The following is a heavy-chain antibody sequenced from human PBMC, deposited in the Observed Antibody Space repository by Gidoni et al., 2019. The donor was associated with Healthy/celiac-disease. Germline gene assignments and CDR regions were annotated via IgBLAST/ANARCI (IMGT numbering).Heavy chain of an antibody. V-gene: IGHV4-34*01. Sequence: QVQLQQWGAGLLKPSETLSLTCAVYGGSFSGYYWSWIRQPPGKGLEWIGEINHSGSTNYNPSLKSRVTISVDTSKNQFSLKLSSVTAADTAVYYCARGRLYYDILTGYSNYYYYGMDVWGQGTTVTVSS. J-gene: IGHJ6*02. CDR1: GGSFSGYY. D-gene: IGHD3-9*01. CDR3: ARGRLYYDILTGYSNYYYYGMDV. CDR2: INHSGST.